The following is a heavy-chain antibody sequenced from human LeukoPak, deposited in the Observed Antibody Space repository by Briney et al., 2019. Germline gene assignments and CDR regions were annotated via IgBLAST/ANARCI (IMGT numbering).Heavy chain of an antibody. CDR1: GFTVSDYS. V-gene: IGHV3-11*01. CDR3: ARVRKLSYMDV. J-gene: IGHJ6*03. Sequence: GGSLRLSCAVSGFTVSDYSMSWIRQAPGKGLEWVSYISTSGSTIYYADSVKGRFTISRDNAKTSLYLQMNSLRADDTAVYYCARVRKLSYMDVWGQGTTVTVSS. CDR2: ISTSGSTI.